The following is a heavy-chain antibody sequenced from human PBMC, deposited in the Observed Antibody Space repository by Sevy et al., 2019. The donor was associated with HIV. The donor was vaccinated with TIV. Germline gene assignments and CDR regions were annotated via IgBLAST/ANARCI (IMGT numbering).Heavy chain of an antibody. J-gene: IGHJ6*02. Sequence: GESLKISCRGSGYSFSSYWFVWVRQMPGKGLEWRGIIYPGDSDTIYSPSFQGQVSISVDKSISTAYLHWSSLKASDTAMYYCARGARGTLPSYYYYGMDVWDQGTTVTVSS. CDR3: ARGARGTLPSYYYYGMDV. CDR1: GYSFSSYW. CDR2: IYPGDSDT. V-gene: IGHV5-51*01.